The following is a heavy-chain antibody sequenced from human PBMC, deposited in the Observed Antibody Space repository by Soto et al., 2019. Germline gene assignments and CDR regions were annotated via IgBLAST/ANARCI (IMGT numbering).Heavy chain of an antibody. D-gene: IGHD6-19*01. Sequence: QVQLQESGPGLVKPSGTLSLTCAVSGGSISSSNWWSWVRQPPGKGLEWIGEIYHSGSTNYNPSLKSRVTISVDKSKTQFSLKLSSVTAADTAVYYCASTRSSGWSYYYYGMDVWGQGTTVTVSS. CDR1: GGSISSSNW. CDR3: ASTRSSGWSYYYYGMDV. V-gene: IGHV4-4*02. J-gene: IGHJ6*02. CDR2: IYHSGST.